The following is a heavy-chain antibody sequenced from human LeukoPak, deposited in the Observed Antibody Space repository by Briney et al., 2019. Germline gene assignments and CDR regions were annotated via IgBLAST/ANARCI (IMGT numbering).Heavy chain of an antibody. J-gene: IGHJ4*02. V-gene: IGHV1-69*05. CDR2: IIPIFGTA. CDR3: ALIMITFGGVIEIDY. CDR1: GGTFSSYA. Sequence: SVKVSCKASGGTFSSYAISWVRQAPGQGLEWMGGIIPIFGTANYAQKFQGRVTITTDESTSTAYMELSSLRSEDTAVYYCALIMITFGGVIEIDYWGQGTLVTVSS. D-gene: IGHD3-16*02.